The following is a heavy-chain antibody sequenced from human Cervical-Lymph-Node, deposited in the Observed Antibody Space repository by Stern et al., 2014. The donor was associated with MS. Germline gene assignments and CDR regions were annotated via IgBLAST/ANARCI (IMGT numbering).Heavy chain of an antibody. CDR1: GSTFSSYE. CDR2: IIPRLGTV. J-gene: IGHJ6*02. V-gene: IGHV1-69*01. D-gene: IGHD3-3*01. CDR3: ARGGTISGVAIRSYGLDV. Sequence: QVQLVASWAEVKKPGSSGKVSCKASGSTFSSYEINLVRQAPGQGLEWMGHIIPRLGTVDNAQKFEGRVTIAADESTSTVNMELSSLRSEDTAVYYCARGGTISGVAIRSYGLDVWGQGTTVTVSS.